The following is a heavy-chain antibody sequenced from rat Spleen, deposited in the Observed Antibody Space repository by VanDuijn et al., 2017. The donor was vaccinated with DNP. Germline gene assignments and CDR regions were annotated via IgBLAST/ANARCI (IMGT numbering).Heavy chain of an antibody. CDR1: GFSLTSYG. Sequence: QVQLKESGPGLVQPSQTLSFTGLVSGFSLTSYGVSWVRQPPGKGLEWIAVISSVGGTYHNSAPKSRLVISRDTSKSQVFLKKNSLQTEDTAIYFCTRDVPNVLDYWGQGVMVTVSS. CDR3: TRDVPNVLDY. D-gene: IGHD5-1*01. J-gene: IGHJ2*01. V-gene: IGHV2S12*01. CDR2: ISSVGGT.